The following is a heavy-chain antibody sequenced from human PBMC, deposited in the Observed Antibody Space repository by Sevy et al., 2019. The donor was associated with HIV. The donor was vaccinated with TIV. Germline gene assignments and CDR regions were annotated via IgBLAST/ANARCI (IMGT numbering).Heavy chain of an antibody. CDR3: AGERGTYYDTSGYPYLLEAGFDY. V-gene: IGHV3-48*02. J-gene: IGHJ4*02. CDR1: GFPFNYYA. CDR2: INSDSDTM. D-gene: IGHD3-22*01. Sequence: GGSLRLSCVASGFPFNYYAMNWVRQAPGKGLEWILYINSDSDTMYYGDSVKGRFTISRDNAKNSLYLQMNILRDEDTAVYYGAGERGTYYDTSGYPYLLEAGFDYWGQGTLVTVSS.